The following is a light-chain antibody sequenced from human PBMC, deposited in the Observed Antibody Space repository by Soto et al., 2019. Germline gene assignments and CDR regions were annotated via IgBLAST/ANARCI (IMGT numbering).Light chain of an antibody. J-gene: IGKJ2*01. CDR2: DAS. CDR3: QQYDNLPPVYT. Sequence: DIQMTQSPSSLSASVGDRVTITCQASQDISNYLNWYQQKPGKAPKLLIYDASNLETGFPSRFSGSGSGTDFTLTISSLQPEDIATYYCQQYDNLPPVYTFGQGTNLEIK. CDR1: QDISNY. V-gene: IGKV1-33*01.